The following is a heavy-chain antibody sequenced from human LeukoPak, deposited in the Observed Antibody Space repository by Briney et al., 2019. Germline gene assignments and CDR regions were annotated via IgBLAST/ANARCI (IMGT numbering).Heavy chain of an antibody. J-gene: IGHJ5*02. CDR3: AKDKLAGIGSWFDP. CDR1: GSTVSSNY. V-gene: IGHV3-23*01. CDR2: ISGSGGST. Sequence: GGSLRLSCAASGSTVSSNYMSWVRQAPGKGLEWVSAISGSGGSTYYADSVKGRFTISRDNSKNTLYLQMNSLRAEDTAVYYCAKDKLAGIGSWFDPWGQGTLVTVSS. D-gene: IGHD6-13*01.